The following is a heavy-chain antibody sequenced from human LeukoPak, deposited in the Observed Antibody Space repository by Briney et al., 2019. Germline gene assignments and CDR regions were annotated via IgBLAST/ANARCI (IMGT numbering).Heavy chain of an antibody. CDR3: AKDGGYSGSYYDDY. CDR2: IRYDGSNK. CDR1: GFTFGSYG. Sequence: GGSLRLSCAASGFTFGSYGMHWVRQAPGKGLEWVAFIRYDGSNKYYADSVKGRFTISRDNSKNTLYLQMNSLRAEDTAVYYCAKDGGYSGSYYDDYWGQGTLVTVSS. V-gene: IGHV3-30*02. D-gene: IGHD1-26*01. J-gene: IGHJ4*02.